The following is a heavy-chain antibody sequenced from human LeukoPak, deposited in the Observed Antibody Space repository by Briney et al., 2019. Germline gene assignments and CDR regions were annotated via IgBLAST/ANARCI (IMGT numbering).Heavy chain of an antibody. V-gene: IGHV1-69*05. CDR3: ARPWSSGYSHDAFDI. Sequence: ASVKVSCKASGGTFSSYAISWVRQAPGQGLEWMGGIIPIFGTANYAQKFQGRVTITTDESTSTAYMEPSSLRSEDTAVYYCARPWSSGYSHDAFDIWGQGTMVTVSS. CDR1: GGTFSSYA. CDR2: IIPIFGTA. D-gene: IGHD3-22*01. J-gene: IGHJ3*02.